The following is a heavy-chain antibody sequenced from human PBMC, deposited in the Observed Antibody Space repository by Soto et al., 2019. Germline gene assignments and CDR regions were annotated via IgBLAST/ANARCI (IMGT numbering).Heavy chain of an antibody. V-gene: IGHV3-30-3*01. J-gene: IGHJ4*02. Sequence: QVQLVESGGGVVQPGRSLRLSCAASGFTFSGYAMHWVRQAPGKGREWVAVVSYEGSNKYYTDSVRGRFTISRDNSKNTLYLQMNSLRAEDTAVYYCARDHNRDFYNYFDYWGQGTLVTVSS. CDR2: VSYEGSNK. CDR3: ARDHNRDFYNYFDY. D-gene: IGHD1-20*01. CDR1: GFTFSGYA.